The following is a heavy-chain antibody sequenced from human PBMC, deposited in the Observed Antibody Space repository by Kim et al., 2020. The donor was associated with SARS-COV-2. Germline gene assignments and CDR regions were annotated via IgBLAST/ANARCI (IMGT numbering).Heavy chain of an antibody. CDR3: ASRNTGKDGMDV. CDR2: ISSSSSTI. CDR1: GFTFSSYS. V-gene: IGHV3-48*02. J-gene: IGHJ6*02. D-gene: IGHD2-2*02. Sequence: GGSLRLSCAASGFTFSSYSMNWVRQAPGEGLEWVSYISSSSSTIDYADSVKGRFTISRDNAKNSLYLQMNSLRDEDTAVYYCASRNTGKDGMDVGGQGTTVTVSS.